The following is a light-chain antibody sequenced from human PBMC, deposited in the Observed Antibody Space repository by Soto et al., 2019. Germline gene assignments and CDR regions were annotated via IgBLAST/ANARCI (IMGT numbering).Light chain of an antibody. CDR2: GAS. V-gene: IGKV3D-15*01. Sequence: EIVMTQSPATLSLSPGEIATLSCRASQSVSSNLAWYQQKLGQAPRLLIYGASTRATGIPARFSGSGSGTEFTLTIRSLQSEDFAVYYCQQYNNWPPLNCGQGTRRAIK. J-gene: IGKJ5*01. CDR1: QSVSSN. CDR3: QQYNNWPPLN.